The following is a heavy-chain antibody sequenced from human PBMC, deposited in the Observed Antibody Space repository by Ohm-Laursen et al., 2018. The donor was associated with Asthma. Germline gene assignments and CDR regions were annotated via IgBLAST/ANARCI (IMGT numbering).Heavy chain of an antibody. D-gene: IGHD5-24*01. Sequence: GTLSLTCSVSGASVGSGSSFWSWIRQPPGKGLEWIGYIYSTGSTNYNPSLESRVTISIDTSTNQFSLKLSSVTAADTAVYYCARGHGYNLYWGQGTLVTVSS. V-gene: IGHV4-61*01. CDR2: IYSTGST. CDR1: GASVGSGSSF. CDR3: ARGHGYNLY. J-gene: IGHJ4*02.